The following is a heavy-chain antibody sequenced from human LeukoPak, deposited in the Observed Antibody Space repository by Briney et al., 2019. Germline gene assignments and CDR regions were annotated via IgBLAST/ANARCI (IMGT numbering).Heavy chain of an antibody. Sequence: GGSLRLSCAASGFTFSSYAMSWVRQAPGKGLEWVSAISGSGGSTYYADSVKGRFTISRDNSKNTLYLQMNSLRAEDTAVYYCARASGSYLDMWFDPWGQGTLVTVSS. D-gene: IGHD1-26*01. CDR2: ISGSGGST. V-gene: IGHV3-23*01. J-gene: IGHJ5*02. CDR3: ARASGSYLDMWFDP. CDR1: GFTFSSYA.